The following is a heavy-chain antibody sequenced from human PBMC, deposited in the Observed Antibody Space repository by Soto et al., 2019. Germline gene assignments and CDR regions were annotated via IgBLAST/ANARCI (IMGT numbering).Heavy chain of an antibody. V-gene: IGHV1-18*01. J-gene: IGHJ6*02. CDR1: GYTFTRNG. CDR2: ISPKSGSI. Sequence: ASVKVSCKTSGYTFTRNGISWVRQAPGQGLEWMGWISPKSGSIKYAQKFQGRVIMTTDTSTSTAYMELSSLRAEDTAVYYCVKGSRGEYWYYYNGVDVWGQGTTITVSS. D-gene: IGHD3-10*01. CDR3: VKGSRGEYWYYYNGVDV.